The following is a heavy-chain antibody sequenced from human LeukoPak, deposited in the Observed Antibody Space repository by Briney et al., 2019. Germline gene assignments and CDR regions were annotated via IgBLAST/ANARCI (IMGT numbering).Heavy chain of an antibody. Sequence: ASVKVSCKASGGTFSSYAISWVRQAPGQGFEWMGGIIPIFGTANYAQKFQGRVTITADKSTSTAYMELSSLRSEDTAVYYCARDLTGYSSGWYYFDYWGQGTLVTVSS. D-gene: IGHD6-19*01. J-gene: IGHJ4*02. CDR1: GGTFSSYA. CDR2: IIPIFGTA. CDR3: ARDLTGYSSGWYYFDY. V-gene: IGHV1-69*06.